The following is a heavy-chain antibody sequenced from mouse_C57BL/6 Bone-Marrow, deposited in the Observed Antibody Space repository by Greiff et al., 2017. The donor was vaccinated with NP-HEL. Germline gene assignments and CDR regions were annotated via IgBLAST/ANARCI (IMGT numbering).Heavy chain of an antibody. D-gene: IGHD4-1*01. CDR1: GYSITSGYD. CDR3: ARLGRGYFDY. J-gene: IGHJ2*01. CDR2: ISYSGST. Sequence: EVQVVESGPGMVKPSQSLSLTCTVTGYSITSGYDWHWIRHFPGNKLEWMGYISYSGSTNYNPSLKSRISITHDTSKNHFFLKLNSVTTEDTATYYCARLGRGYFDYWGQGTTLTVSS. V-gene: IGHV3-1*01.